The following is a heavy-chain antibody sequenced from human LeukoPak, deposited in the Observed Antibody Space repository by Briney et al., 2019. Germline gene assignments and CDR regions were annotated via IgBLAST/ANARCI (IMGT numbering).Heavy chain of an antibody. Sequence: GGSLRLSCAASGFTFDDYGMSWVRQAPGKGLGWVSGINWNGGSTGYADSVKGRFTISRDNARNSLYLQMNSLRAEDTALYHCARAEGYCSGGSCYPGFDYWGQGTLVTVSS. CDR1: GFTFDDYG. D-gene: IGHD2-15*01. V-gene: IGHV3-20*01. J-gene: IGHJ4*02. CDR3: ARAEGYCSGGSCYPGFDY. CDR2: INWNGGST.